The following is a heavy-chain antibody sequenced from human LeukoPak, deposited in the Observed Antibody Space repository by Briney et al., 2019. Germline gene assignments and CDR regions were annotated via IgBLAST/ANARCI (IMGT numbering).Heavy chain of an antibody. J-gene: IGHJ3*02. CDR2: IYYSGST. CDR1: GGSISSSSYY. V-gene: IGHV4-39*07. CDR3: ARRPEGVPAAMSCAFDI. D-gene: IGHD2-2*01. Sequence: PSETLSLTCTVSGGSISSSSYYWGWIRQPPGKGLEWIGSIYYSGSTYYNPSLKSRVTISVDTSKNQFSLKLSSVTAADTAVYYCARRPEGVPAAMSCAFDIWGQGTMVTVSS.